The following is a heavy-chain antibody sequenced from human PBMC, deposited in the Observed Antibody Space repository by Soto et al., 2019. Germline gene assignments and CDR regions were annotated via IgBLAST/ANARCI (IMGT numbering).Heavy chain of an antibody. J-gene: IGHJ6*02. CDR1: GYTFTSYG. CDR3: ARDIGVVPAAIGTPFYYYYGMDV. V-gene: IGHV1-18*04. Sequence: ASVKVSCKASGYTFTSYGTSWVRQAPGQGLEWMGWISAYNGNTNYAQKLQGRVTMTTDTSTSTAYMELRSLRSDDTAVYYCARDIGVVPAAIGTPFYYYYGMDVWGQGTTVTVSS. D-gene: IGHD2-2*01. CDR2: ISAYNGNT.